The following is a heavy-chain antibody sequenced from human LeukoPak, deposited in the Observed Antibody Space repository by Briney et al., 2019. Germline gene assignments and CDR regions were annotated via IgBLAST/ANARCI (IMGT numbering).Heavy chain of an antibody. Sequence: PGGSLRLSCAASGFTVSSNYMSWARQAPGKGLEWVSVIYSGGNTYYADSVKGRFTISRDNSKNTLYLQMNSLRAEDTAVYYCARAVSSGYDPFDYWGQGTLVTVSS. D-gene: IGHD3-22*01. CDR3: ARAVSSGYDPFDY. CDR1: GFTVSSNY. V-gene: IGHV3-53*01. CDR2: IYSGGNT. J-gene: IGHJ4*02.